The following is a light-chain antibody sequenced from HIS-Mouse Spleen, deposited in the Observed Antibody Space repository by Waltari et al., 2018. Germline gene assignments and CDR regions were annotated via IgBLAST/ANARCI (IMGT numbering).Light chain of an antibody. CDR2: AAS. J-gene: IGKJ1*01. Sequence: DIQLTQSPSFLSASVGDRVTITCRASQGISSYLAWYQKKPGKAHKLLIYAASTLQSGVPSRFSGSGSGTEFTLTISSLQPEDFATYYCQQLNSYPPTFGQGTKVEIK. CDR1: QGISSY. CDR3: QQLNSYPPT. V-gene: IGKV1-9*01.